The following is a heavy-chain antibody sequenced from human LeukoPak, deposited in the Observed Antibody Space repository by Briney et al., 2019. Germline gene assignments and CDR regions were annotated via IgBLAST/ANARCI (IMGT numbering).Heavy chain of an antibody. V-gene: IGHV4-59*01. CDR1: GGSISNFY. CDR2: IYYSGST. J-gene: IGHJ4*02. Sequence: SETLSLTCTVSGGSISNFYWSWIRQPPGKGLEWIGYIYYSGSTNYNPSLKSRVTISVDTSKNQFSLRLSSVTAADTAVYYCARVSRVPVSGPDLYYFDYWGQGTLVTVSS. D-gene: IGHD6-19*01. CDR3: ARVSRVPVSGPDLYYFDY.